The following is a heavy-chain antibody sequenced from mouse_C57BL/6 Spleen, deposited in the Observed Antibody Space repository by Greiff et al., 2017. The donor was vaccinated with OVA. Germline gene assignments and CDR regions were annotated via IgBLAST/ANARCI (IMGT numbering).Heavy chain of an antibody. CDR1: GFTFSDYY. CDR2: ISNGGGST. CDR3: ARGLRKAMDY. Sequence: EVKLVESGGGLVQPGGSLKLSCAASGFTFSDYYMYWVRQTPEKRLEWVAYISNGGGSTYYPDTVKGRFTISRDNAKNTLYLQMSRLKSEDTAMSYCARGLRKAMDYWGQGTSVTVSS. J-gene: IGHJ4*01. D-gene: IGHD2-4*01. V-gene: IGHV5-12*01.